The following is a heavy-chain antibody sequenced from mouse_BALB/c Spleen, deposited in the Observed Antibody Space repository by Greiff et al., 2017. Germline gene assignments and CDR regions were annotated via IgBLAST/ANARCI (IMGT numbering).Heavy chain of an antibody. J-gene: IGHJ4*01. D-gene: IGHD2-14*01. CDR1: GFTFSSYT. V-gene: IGHV5-12-2*01. CDR3: ARTPVRNAMDY. Sequence: DVHLVESGGGLVQPGGSLKLSCAASGFTFSSYTMSWVRQTPEKRLEWVAYISNGGGSTYYPDTVKGRFTISRDNAKNTLYLQMSSLKSEDTAMYYCARTPVRNAMDYWGQGTSVTVSA. CDR2: ISNGGGST.